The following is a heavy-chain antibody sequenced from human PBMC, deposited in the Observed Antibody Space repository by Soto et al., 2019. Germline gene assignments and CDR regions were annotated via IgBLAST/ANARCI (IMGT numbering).Heavy chain of an antibody. D-gene: IGHD3-22*01. V-gene: IGHV1-3*05. CDR1: GYTFTSYA. Sequence: QVQLVQSGAEEKKPGASVKVSCKASGYTFTSYAMHSVRQAPGQRLEWMGWINAGNGNTKYSQKFQGRVTITRDTSASTAYIELSSLRSEDTAVYYCARGNGYYYWDDYWGQGTLVTVSS. CDR2: INAGNGNT. CDR3: ARGNGYYYWDDY. J-gene: IGHJ4*02.